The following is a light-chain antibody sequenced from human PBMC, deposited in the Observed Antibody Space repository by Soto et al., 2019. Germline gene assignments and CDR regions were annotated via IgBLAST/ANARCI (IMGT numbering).Light chain of an antibody. CDR2: DGS. V-gene: IGKV3-11*01. CDR3: QQRTRWPMT. CDR1: QNLHSF. J-gene: IGKJ5*01. Sequence: EIVLTQSPGTLSLSPGERVTLSCRASQNLHSFLNWYQQRPGQAPRPLIYDGSKRAAGVPDRIGGDGSGTDYTLTISSLEPEDFAVYYCQQRTRWPMTFGQGTRLEIK.